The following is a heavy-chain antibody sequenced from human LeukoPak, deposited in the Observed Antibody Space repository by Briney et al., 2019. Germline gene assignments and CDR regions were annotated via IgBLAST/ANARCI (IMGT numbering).Heavy chain of an antibody. CDR1: GFTFSSYW. V-gene: IGHV3-74*01. Sequence: GGSLRLSCAGSGFTFSSYWMHWVRQAPGKGLVWVSRINTDGSSTSYADSVKGRFTISRDNAKNTLYLQMNSLRAEDTAVYYCARVATPNYMDVWGKGTTVTVSS. J-gene: IGHJ6*03. CDR2: INTDGSST. CDR3: ARVATPNYMDV. D-gene: IGHD2-15*01.